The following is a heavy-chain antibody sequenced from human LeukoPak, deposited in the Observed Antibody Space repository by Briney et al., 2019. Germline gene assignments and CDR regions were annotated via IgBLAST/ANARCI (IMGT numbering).Heavy chain of an antibody. CDR2: IVVGSGNT. J-gene: IGHJ6*02. CDR1: GFTFTSSA. Sequence: SVKVSCKASGFTFTSSAVQWVRQARGQRLEWIGWIVVGSGNTNYAQKFQERVTITRDMSTSTAYMELSSLRSEDTAVYYCAAAGTCYYYYGMDVWGQGTTVTVSS. CDR3: AAAGTCYYYYGMDV. D-gene: IGHD3-10*01. V-gene: IGHV1-58*01.